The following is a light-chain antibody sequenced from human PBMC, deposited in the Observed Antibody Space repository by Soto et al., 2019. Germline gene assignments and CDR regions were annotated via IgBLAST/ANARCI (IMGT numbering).Light chain of an antibody. CDR1: SGDVGSYNL. CDR3: CSYAGSYTYV. CDR2: EVS. Sequence: QSALTQPASVSGSPGQSIIISCTGASGDVGSYNLVSWYQQHPGKAPKLMIYEVSKRPSGVSNRFSGSKSGNTASLTISELQSEYEADYYCCSYAGSYTYVFGIGTKLTVL. V-gene: IGLV2-23*02. J-gene: IGLJ1*01.